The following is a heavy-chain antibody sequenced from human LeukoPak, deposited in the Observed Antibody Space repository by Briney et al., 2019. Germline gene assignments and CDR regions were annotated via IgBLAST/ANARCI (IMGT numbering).Heavy chain of an antibody. D-gene: IGHD6-13*01. Sequence: SETLSLTCAVYGGSFSGYYWSWIRQPPGKGLEWIGEINHSGSTKYNPSLKSRVTISVDTSKNQFSLKLSSVTAADTAVYYCARTIYSSSWYFDYWGQGTLVTVSS. CDR1: GGSFSGYY. J-gene: IGHJ4*02. CDR2: INHSGST. CDR3: ARTIYSSSWYFDY. V-gene: IGHV4-34*01.